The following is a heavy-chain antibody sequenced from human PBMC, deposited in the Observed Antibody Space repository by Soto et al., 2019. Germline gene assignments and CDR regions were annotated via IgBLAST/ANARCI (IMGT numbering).Heavy chain of an antibody. D-gene: IGHD3-3*01. CDR1: GGSITNYY. CDR2: IYYNGST. V-gene: IGHV4-59*01. CDR3: AREPSWSGYFEF. J-gene: IGHJ4*02. Sequence: SETLSLTCTVSGGSITNYYWSWIRQPPGKGLEWIEYIYYNGSTQYNPSLKSRVTMSVDTSKNQFSLKLNSVTAADTAVYHCAREPSWSGYFEFWGQGALVTVSS.